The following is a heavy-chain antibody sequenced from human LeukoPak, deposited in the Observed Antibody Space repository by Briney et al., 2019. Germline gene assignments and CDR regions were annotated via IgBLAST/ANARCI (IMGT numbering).Heavy chain of an antibody. CDR2: INGSGDAT. CDR3: AKSDCGSDGCKLLNY. V-gene: IGHV3-23*01. CDR1: GVIFSQYT. D-gene: IGHD2-21*01. Sequence: GGSLRLSCAVSGVIFSQYTMTWVRQAPGKGLEWVSSINGSGDATKYADSVMGRFTISRDNSKNTVSLQMNSLRAEDTAVYYCAKSDCGSDGCKLLNYWGQGTLVAASS. J-gene: IGHJ4*02.